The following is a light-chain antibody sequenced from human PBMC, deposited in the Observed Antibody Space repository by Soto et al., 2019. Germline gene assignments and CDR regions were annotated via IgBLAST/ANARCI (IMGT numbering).Light chain of an antibody. V-gene: IGLV2-14*01. CDR2: DVS. Sequence: QSAPTQPASVSGPPGQSITISCTGTSSDVGGYNYVSWYQQHPGKAPKLMIYDVSNRPSGVSNRFSGSKSGNTASLTISGLQAEDEADYYCSSYTSSSTLGVFGGGTKLTVL. CDR1: SSDVGGYNY. J-gene: IGLJ2*01. CDR3: SSYTSSSTLGV.